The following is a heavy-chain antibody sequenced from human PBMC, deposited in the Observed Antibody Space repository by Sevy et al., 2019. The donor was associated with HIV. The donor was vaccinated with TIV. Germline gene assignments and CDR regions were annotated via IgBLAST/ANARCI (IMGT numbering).Heavy chain of an antibody. D-gene: IGHD3-10*01. V-gene: IGHV3-30*18. J-gene: IGHJ4*02. Sequence: GGSLRLSCAASGFTFSSYGMHWVRQAPGKGLEWVAVISYDGSNKYYADSVKGRFTISRDNSKNTLYLQMNSLRAEDKAVYYCAKDQEVRGVIILDYWGQGTLVTVSS. CDR2: ISYDGSNK. CDR1: GFTFSSYG. CDR3: AKDQEVRGVIILDY.